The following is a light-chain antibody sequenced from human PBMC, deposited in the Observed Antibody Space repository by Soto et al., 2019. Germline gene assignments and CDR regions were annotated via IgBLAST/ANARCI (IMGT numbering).Light chain of an antibody. Sequence: QSVLTQPPTASGTPGQWVTISCSGSNSNIGSNTVNWYQQVPGTAPKLLIESNYQRPSGVPDRFSGSKSGTSASLAISGLQSEDEAVYYCATWDDSLNGWVFGGGTKLTVL. V-gene: IGLV1-44*01. CDR2: SNY. CDR3: ATWDDSLNGWV. CDR1: NSNIGSNT. J-gene: IGLJ3*02.